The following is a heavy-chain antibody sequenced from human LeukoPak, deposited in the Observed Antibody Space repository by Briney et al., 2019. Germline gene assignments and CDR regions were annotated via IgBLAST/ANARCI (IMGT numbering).Heavy chain of an antibody. CDR2: IYSGGST. CDR3: ARVHDYYFDY. D-gene: IGHD2-21*02. CDR1: GFTFSNAW. J-gene: IGHJ4*02. V-gene: IGHV3-53*01. Sequence: GGSLRLSCAASGFTFSNAWMSWVRQAPGKGLEWVSVIYSGGSTYYADSVKGRFTISRDNSKNTLYLQMNSLRAEDTAVYYCARVHDYYFDYWGQGTLVTVSS.